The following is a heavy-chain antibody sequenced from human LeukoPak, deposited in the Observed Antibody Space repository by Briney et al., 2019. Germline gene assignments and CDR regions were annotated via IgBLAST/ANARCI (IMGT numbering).Heavy chain of an antibody. CDR1: GFTFSSYA. V-gene: IGHV3-30*04. CDR2: ISYDGSNK. Sequence: GGSLRLSCAASGFTFSSYAMHWVRQAPGKGLEWVAVISYDGSNKYYADSVKGRFTISRDNSKNTLYLQMNSLRAKDTAVYYCARVRYSSGGYVLDYGGQGTLVTVSS. CDR3: ARVRYSSGGYVLDY. D-gene: IGHD6-19*01. J-gene: IGHJ4*02.